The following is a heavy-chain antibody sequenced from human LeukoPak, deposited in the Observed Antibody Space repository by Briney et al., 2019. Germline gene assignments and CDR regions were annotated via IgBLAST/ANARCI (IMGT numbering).Heavy chain of an antibody. CDR1: GFTLSSYN. J-gene: IGHJ6*03. V-gene: IGHV3-33*06. D-gene: IGHD1-1*01. Sequence: GGSLRLSCAASGFTLSSYNLYWVRQAPGKGLEWVAVIWYDGSNKYYADSVKGRFTISRDNSKNTLYLQMNSLRAEDTAVYYCAKDYELEPYDLMDVWGKGTTVTVSS. CDR3: AKDYELEPYDLMDV. CDR2: IWYDGSNK.